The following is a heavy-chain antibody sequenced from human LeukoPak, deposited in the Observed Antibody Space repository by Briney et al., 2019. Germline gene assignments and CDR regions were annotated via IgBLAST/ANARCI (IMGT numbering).Heavy chain of an antibody. Sequence: SETLSLTCALYGGSFSSYSWSWTWIRQAPEKGLEWIGEIIEKGNANYNPSLKSRVTIDLDTSKNQFSLKLTSMTAADTAMYYCARGYYPPRWYFDLWGRGTLVTVSS. J-gene: IGHJ2*01. CDR1: GGSFSSYS. CDR3: ARGYYPPRWYFDL. V-gene: IGHV4-34*01. CDR2: IIEKGNA. D-gene: IGHD3-10*01.